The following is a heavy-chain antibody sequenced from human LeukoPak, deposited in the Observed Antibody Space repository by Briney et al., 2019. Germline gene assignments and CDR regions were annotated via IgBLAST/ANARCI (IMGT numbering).Heavy chain of an antibody. CDR3: ARGSHYDFWSGYYYFDY. J-gene: IGHJ4*02. CDR2: ISSSSSYI. CDR1: GFTFSSYS. Sequence: GGSLRLSCAASGFTFSSYSMNWVRQAPGKGLEWVSSISSSSSYIYYADSVKGRFTISRDNAKNSLYLQMNSLRAEDTAVYYCARGSHYDFWSGYYYFDYWGQGTLVTVSS. D-gene: IGHD3-3*01. V-gene: IGHV3-21*01.